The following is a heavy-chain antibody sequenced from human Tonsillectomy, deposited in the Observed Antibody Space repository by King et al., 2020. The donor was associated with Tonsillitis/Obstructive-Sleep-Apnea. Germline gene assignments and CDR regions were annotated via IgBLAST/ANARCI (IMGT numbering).Heavy chain of an antibody. J-gene: IGHJ6*03. CDR2: INHRGST. Sequence: VQLQQWGAGLLKPSETLSLTCAVYGGSFSGHYWSWSRQPPGKGLEWIGEINHRGSTNYNPSLKSRVTISVDTSKNQFSLKLSSVTAADTAVYYCAREGGTAMDTNYYYYYMDVWGKGTTVTVSS. D-gene: IGHD5-18*01. CDR3: AREGGTAMDTNYYYYYMDV. V-gene: IGHV4-34*01. CDR1: GGSFSGHY.